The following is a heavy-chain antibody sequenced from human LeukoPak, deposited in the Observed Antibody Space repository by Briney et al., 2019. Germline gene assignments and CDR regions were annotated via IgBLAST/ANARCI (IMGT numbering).Heavy chain of an antibody. V-gene: IGHV1-69*04. Sequence: ASVKVSCKASGGTFSSYAISWVRQAPGQGLEWMGRIIPILGIANYAQKFQGRVTITADKSTSTAYMELSSLRSEDTAVYYCAREEYYDFWSGYYQVDYWGQGTLVTVS. CDR1: GGTFSSYA. CDR2: IIPILGIA. CDR3: AREEYYDFWSGYYQVDY. J-gene: IGHJ4*02. D-gene: IGHD3-3*01.